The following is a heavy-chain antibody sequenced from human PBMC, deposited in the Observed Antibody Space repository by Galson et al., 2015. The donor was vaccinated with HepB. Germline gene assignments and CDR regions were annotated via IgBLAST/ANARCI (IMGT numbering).Heavy chain of an antibody. J-gene: IGHJ6*02. Sequence: SLRLSCAASGFTFSRYDMHWFRQAPGKGLEWVALISYDGSGEYYADSGKGRFIISRDNSKNTLYLQMNSLRAEDTAVYYCAKRAQYSSTWGRTRFSSYFDMDVWGQGTTVTVSS. D-gene: IGHD6-13*01. CDR2: ISYDGSGE. CDR1: GFTFSRYD. CDR3: AKRAQYSSTWGRTRFSSYFDMDV. V-gene: IGHV3-30*18.